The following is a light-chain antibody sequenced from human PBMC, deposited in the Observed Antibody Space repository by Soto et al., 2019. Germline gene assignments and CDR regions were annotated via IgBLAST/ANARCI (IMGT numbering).Light chain of an antibody. CDR2: GAS. CDR3: QQYGSSPLT. Sequence: EIVLTQSPGTLSLSPGERATLSCRARQSVSSNYLAWYQQKPGQAPRLLIYGASTRATGIPDRFSGSGSGTDFTFTISRLEPEDFAVYYCQQYGSSPLTFVGGTKVEIK. V-gene: IGKV3-20*01. CDR1: QSVSSNY. J-gene: IGKJ4*01.